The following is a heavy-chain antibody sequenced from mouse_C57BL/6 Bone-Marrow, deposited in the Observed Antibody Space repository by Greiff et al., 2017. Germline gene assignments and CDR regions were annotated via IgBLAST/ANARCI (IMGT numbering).Heavy chain of an antibody. CDR2: INPNNGGT. J-gene: IGHJ1*03. CDR3: AREVLRRGYFDV. Sequence: VQLQQSGPELVKPGASVKIPCKASGYTFTDYNMDWVKQSHGKSLEWIGDINPNNGGTIYNQKFKGKATLTVDKSSSTAYMELRSLTSEDTAVYYCAREVLRRGYFDVWGTGTTVTGSS. V-gene: IGHV1-18*01. D-gene: IGHD1-2*01. CDR1: GYTFTDYN.